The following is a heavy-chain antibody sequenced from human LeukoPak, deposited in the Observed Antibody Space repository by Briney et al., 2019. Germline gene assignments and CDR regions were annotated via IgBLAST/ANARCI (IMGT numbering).Heavy chain of an antibody. CDR1: GFTFSSYG. Sequence: GGSLRLSCAASGFTFSSYGMHWVRQAPGKGLEWVAVISYDGSNKYYADSVKGRFTISRDNSKNTLYLQMNSLRAEDTAVYYCAKAGGDSSGWFDYWGQGTLGTVSS. J-gene: IGHJ4*02. D-gene: IGHD6-19*01. CDR2: ISYDGSNK. V-gene: IGHV3-30*18. CDR3: AKAGGDSSGWFDY.